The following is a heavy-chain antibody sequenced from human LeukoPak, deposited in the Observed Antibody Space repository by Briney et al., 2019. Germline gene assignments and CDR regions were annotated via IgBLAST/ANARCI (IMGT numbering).Heavy chain of an antibody. CDR2: IYYSGST. Sequence: PSETLSLTCTVSGGSISSYYWSWIRQPPGKGLEWIGYIYYSGSTNYNPSLKSRVTISVDTSKNQFSLKLSSVTAADTAVYYCARLPDPWGQGTLVTVSS. J-gene: IGHJ5*02. V-gene: IGHV4-59*12. CDR1: GGSISSYY. CDR3: ARLPDP.